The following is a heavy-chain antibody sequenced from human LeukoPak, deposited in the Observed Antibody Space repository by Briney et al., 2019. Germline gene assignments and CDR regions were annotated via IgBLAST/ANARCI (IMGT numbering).Heavy chain of an antibody. J-gene: IGHJ4*02. CDR2: ISAYNGNT. CDR3: ARIVGVYDILTGYFDY. D-gene: IGHD3-9*01. V-gene: IGHV1-18*01. Sequence: ASVKVSCKASGYTLRSYGITWVRQAPGQGLEWMGWISAYNGNTKYPQKLQGRVTMTTDTSTSTAYMELRSLRSDDTAVYYCARIVGVYDILTGYFDYWGQGTLVTVSS. CDR1: GYTLRSYG.